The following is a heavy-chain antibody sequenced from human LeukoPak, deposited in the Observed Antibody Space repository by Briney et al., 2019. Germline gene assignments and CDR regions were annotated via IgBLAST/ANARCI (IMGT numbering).Heavy chain of an antibody. J-gene: IGHJ5*02. Sequence: GESLKISCKGSGYSLTSYWIAWVRQMPGKGLEWMGFIYPRDSDTRYSPSFQGQVTMSADKSTSTAYLQWSSLKASDTAMYYCARTGEWDSSGRYRWDWFDPWGQGTLVTVSS. D-gene: IGHD3-22*01. CDR3: ARTGEWDSSGRYRWDWFDP. CDR1: GYSLTSYW. CDR2: IYPRDSDT. V-gene: IGHV5-51*01.